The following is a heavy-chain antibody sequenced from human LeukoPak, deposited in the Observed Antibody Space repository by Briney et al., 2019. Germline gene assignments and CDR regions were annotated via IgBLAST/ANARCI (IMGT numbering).Heavy chain of an antibody. Sequence: GGSLRLSCAASGFTFSSYAMSWVRQAPGKGLEWVSAISGSGGSTYYADSVKGRFTISRDNSKNTLYLQMNSLRAEDTAVYYCANLFIVVVPAAQGYWGQGTLVTVSS. CDR3: ANLFIVVVPAAQGY. D-gene: IGHD2-2*01. V-gene: IGHV3-23*01. CDR2: ISGSGGST. J-gene: IGHJ4*02. CDR1: GFTFSSYA.